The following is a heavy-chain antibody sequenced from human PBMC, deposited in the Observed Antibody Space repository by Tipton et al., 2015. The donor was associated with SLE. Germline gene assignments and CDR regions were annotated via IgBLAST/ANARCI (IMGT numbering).Heavy chain of an antibody. CDR1: GDSISNYY. V-gene: IGHV4-59*12. J-gene: IGHJ5*02. Sequence: TLSLTCAVSGDSISNYYWSWIRQPPGKGLEWIGYIYHSGSTYYNPSLKSRVTISVDTSKNHFSLTLSSVTAADTAVYYCARVLYYDNSRAWGWFDPWGQGTLVTVSS. D-gene: IGHD3-9*01. CDR3: ARVLYYDNSRAWGWFDP. CDR2: IYHSGST.